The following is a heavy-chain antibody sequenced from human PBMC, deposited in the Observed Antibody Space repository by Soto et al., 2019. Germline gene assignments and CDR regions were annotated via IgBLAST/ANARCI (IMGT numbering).Heavy chain of an antibody. CDR3: ARDPSIAARGWFDP. CDR1: GFTFSSYG. V-gene: IGHV3-33*01. D-gene: IGHD6-6*01. J-gene: IGHJ5*02. Sequence: QVQLVESGGGVVQPGRSLRLSCAASGFTFSSYGMHWVRQAPGKGLEWVAVIWYDGSNKYYADSVKGRFTISRDNSKNTLYLQINSLRAEDTAVYYCARDPSIAARGWFDPWGQGTLVTVSS. CDR2: IWYDGSNK.